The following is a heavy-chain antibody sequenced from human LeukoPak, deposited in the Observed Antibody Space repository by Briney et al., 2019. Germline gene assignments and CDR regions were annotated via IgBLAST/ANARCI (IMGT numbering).Heavy chain of an antibody. J-gene: IGHJ3*02. V-gene: IGHV3-23*01. D-gene: IGHD1/OR15-1a*01. CDR3: AKPVNKLNLDAFDI. CDR1: GFTFSNAW. Sequence: PGGSLRLSCAASGFTFSNAWMSWVRQAPGKGLEWVSAISGSGGSTYYADSVKGRFTISRDNSKITLYLQMNSLRAEDTAVYYCAKPVNKLNLDAFDIWGQGTMVTVSS. CDR2: ISGSGGST.